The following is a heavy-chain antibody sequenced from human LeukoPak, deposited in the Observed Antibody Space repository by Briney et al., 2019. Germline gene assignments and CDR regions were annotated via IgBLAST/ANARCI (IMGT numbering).Heavy chain of an antibody. CDR3: ARHFYSGYDLIDY. Sequence: GESLRISCQGSGFSFTTYLISWVRQMPGKGLEWMGRIYPSDSYTNYSPSFQGRVTISADKSISTAYLQLTSLRASDTAIDYCARHFYSGYDLIDYWGQGTLVTAS. V-gene: IGHV5-10-1*01. D-gene: IGHD5-12*01. CDR1: GFSFTTYL. CDR2: IYPSDSYT. J-gene: IGHJ4*02.